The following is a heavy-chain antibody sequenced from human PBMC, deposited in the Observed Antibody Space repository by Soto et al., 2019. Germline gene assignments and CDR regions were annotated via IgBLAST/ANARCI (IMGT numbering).Heavy chain of an antibody. V-gene: IGHV2-5*02. Sequence: QITLNESGPTQVNPRQTLTLTCTFSGFSLTTSGVGVGWIRQSPGKAPEWLALIYWDDDKRYSPSLKSRLTIPKDTSKSHVVLTMADLDPADTATYYCAHRVLRTVFGLVTTTAVYFDFWGQGTPVAVSS. D-gene: IGHD3-3*01. J-gene: IGHJ4*02. CDR2: IYWDDDK. CDR3: AHRVLRTVFGLVTTTAVYFDF. CDR1: GFSLTTSGVG.